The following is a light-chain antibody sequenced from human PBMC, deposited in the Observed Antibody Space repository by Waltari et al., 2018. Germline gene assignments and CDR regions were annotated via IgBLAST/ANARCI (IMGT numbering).Light chain of an antibody. Sequence: SSELTQDPAVSVALGQTVRITCQRDSVRNSFASWYQQKPGLAPLLILYAKDNRPSGIPARFSGSSSGNTASLTIAGAQAEDEADYYCSCRDSGARLFGGGTKLTVL. CDR3: SCRDSGARL. V-gene: IGLV3-19*01. CDR1: SVRNSF. CDR2: AKD. J-gene: IGLJ3*02.